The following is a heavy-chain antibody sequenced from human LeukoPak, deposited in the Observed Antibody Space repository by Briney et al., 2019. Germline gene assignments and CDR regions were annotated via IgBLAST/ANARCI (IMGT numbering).Heavy chain of an antibody. CDR1: GFTVSSNS. V-gene: IGHV3-66*02. J-gene: IGHJ4*02. D-gene: IGHD2/OR15-2a*01. CDR3: ARDPGGPLSRQFHY. CDR2: IYSGGST. Sequence: GGSLRLSCAASGFTVSSNSMSWVRQAPGKGLEWVSVIYSGGSTYYADSVKGRFTISRDNSKNTLYLQMNSLRAEDTAVYYCARDPGGPLSRQFHYWGQGTLVTVSS.